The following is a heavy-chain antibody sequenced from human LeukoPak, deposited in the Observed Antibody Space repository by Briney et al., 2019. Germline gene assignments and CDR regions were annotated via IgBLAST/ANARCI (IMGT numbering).Heavy chain of an antibody. CDR1: GFTFSSYA. V-gene: IGHV3-23*01. CDR2: ISGSGGST. CDR3: AKDEGRIAVAGYFDY. Sequence: PGRSLRLSCAASGFTFSSYAMSWVRQAPGKGLEWVSAISGSGGSTYYADSVKGRFTISRDNSKNTLYLQMNSLRAEDTAVYYCAKDEGRIAVAGYFDYWGQGTLVTVSS. J-gene: IGHJ4*02. D-gene: IGHD6-19*01.